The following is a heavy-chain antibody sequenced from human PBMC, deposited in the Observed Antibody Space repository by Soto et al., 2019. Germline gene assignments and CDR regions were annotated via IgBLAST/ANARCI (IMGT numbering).Heavy chain of an antibody. CDR1: GDSISTDY. Sequence: SETLSLTCTVSGDSISTDYWSWIRQSPGKGLEWIGFIYYGGSTNYNPSLKSRVTISVDTPKNQVSLNLKSVTAADTAVYYCAKQGGKYGIRSFDPWGQGTLVTVSS. V-gene: IGHV4-59*08. CDR3: AKQGGKYGIRSFDP. CDR2: IYYGGST. J-gene: IGHJ5*02. D-gene: IGHD1-1*01.